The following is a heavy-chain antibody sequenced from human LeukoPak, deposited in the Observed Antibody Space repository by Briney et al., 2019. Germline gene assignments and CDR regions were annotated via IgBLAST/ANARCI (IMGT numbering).Heavy chain of an antibody. CDR3: ARLYSSSWVDAFDI. J-gene: IGHJ3*02. CDR1: GFTFSSFW. V-gene: IGHV3-7*01. Sequence: GGSLRLSCAASGFTFSSFWMSWFRQAPGKGLECVANIKLDGSEKYYVDSVKGRFTISRDNAKNSLFLQMNSLRAEDAAVYYCARLYSSSWVDAFDIWGQGTMVTVSS. D-gene: IGHD6-13*01. CDR2: IKLDGSEK.